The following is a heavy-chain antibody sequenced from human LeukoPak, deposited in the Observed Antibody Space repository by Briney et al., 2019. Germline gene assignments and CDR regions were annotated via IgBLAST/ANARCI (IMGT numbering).Heavy chain of an antibody. D-gene: IGHD6-19*01. J-gene: IGHJ4*02. CDR1: GFTFRNYW. V-gene: IGHV3-7*03. CDR2: IKQDGSDR. Sequence: PGGSLRLSCAASGFTFRNYWMSWVRQAPGTGLEWVANIKQDGSDRNYVTSVRSRFTISRDNAESSLYLQMNSLRAEDTAVYYCVRNLAVAGTCFDSWGQGTLVTVSS. CDR3: VRNLAVAGTCFDS.